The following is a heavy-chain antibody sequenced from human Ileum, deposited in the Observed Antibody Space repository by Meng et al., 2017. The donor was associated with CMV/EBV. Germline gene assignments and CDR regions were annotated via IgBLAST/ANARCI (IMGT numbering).Heavy chain of an antibody. J-gene: IGHJ4*01. CDR3: ARWGGGVEYYFDY. V-gene: IGHV3-53*01. CDR2: IYSGDIA. D-gene: IGHD3-16*01. Sequence: GGSLRPSCVASGFSVSSNHMSWVRQAPGKGLEWVSGIYSGDIAYYADSVKGRFTISRDNSKNTLYLQMNSLRAEDTAVYYCARWGGGVEYYFDYWGHGTLVTVSS. CDR1: GFSVSSNH.